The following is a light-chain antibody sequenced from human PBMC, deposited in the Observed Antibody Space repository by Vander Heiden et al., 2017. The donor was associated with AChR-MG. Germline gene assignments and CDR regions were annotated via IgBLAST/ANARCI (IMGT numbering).Light chain of an antibody. CDR3: QQSDTTPYT. V-gene: IGKV1-39*01. Sequence: DIQMTQSPSSLSTSIGDTVTITCRASQTIDGHLNWYQQKPGQAPKLLIYSASTLQSGVPSRFRGSGSETDFTLTINRLQPEDFASYYCQQSDTTPYTFGQGTKLEIQ. CDR2: SAS. CDR1: QTIDGH. J-gene: IGKJ2*01.